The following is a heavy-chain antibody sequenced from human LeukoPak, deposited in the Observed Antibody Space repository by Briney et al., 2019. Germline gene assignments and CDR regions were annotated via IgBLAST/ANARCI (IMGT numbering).Heavy chain of an antibody. V-gene: IGHV4-61*02. CDR3: AREKDLGRAAMIDY. J-gene: IGHJ4*02. CDR2: IYTSGST. CDR1: GGSISSGSYY. Sequence: SQTLSLTCTVSGGSISSGSYYWSWIRQPAGKGLERIGRIYTSGSTNYNPSLKSRVTISVDTSKNQFSLKLSSVTAADTAVYYCAREKDLGRAAMIDYWGQGTLVTVSS. D-gene: IGHD2-2*01.